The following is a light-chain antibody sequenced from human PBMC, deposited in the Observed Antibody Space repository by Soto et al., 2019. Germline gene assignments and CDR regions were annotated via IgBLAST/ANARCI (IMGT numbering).Light chain of an antibody. CDR2: EVS. CDR3: SLYTSSSTYYV. J-gene: IGLJ1*01. V-gene: IGLV2-18*01. CDR1: SSDVGSYNR. Sequence: QSALTQPPSVSGSPGQSVTISCTGTSSDVGSYNRVSWYQQPPGTAPKLTIYEVSNRPSGVPDRFSGSKSGNTASLTISGLQAEDEADYYCSLYTSSSTYYVFGTGTKVTVL.